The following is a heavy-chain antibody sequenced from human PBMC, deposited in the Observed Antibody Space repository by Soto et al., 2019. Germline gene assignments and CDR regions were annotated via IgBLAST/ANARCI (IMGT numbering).Heavy chain of an antibody. CDR2: ISGSGGTI. V-gene: IGHV3-48*02. CDR3: ARETGLRSSGWSYYFDF. Sequence: EVQLVESGGGMVQPGGSLRVSCAASGFTLSSYSMHWVRQAPGKGLEWVSYISGSGGTIYYADSVKGRFTISRDNAKNSLSVQMNSLRDEDTAVYVCARETGLRSSGWSYYFDFWGQGTLVTVSS. D-gene: IGHD6-19*01. CDR1: GFTLSSYS. J-gene: IGHJ4*02.